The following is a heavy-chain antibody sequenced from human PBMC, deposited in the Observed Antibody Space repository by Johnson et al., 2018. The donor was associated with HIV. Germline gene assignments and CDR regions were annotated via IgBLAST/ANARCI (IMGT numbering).Heavy chain of an antibody. V-gene: IGHV3-30-3*02. J-gene: IGHJ3*02. Sequence: VQLVESGGGVVQPGRSLRLSCAASGFTFSSYAMHWVRQAPGKGLEWVAVISYDGSNKYYADSVKGRFTISRDNSKNALYLQMNRLRPEDTAMYYCAKTKGYSSSWEMMGSFDIWGQGTMVTVSS. CDR2: ISYDGSNK. CDR1: GFTFSSYA. D-gene: IGHD6-13*01. CDR3: AKTKGYSSSWEMMGSFDI.